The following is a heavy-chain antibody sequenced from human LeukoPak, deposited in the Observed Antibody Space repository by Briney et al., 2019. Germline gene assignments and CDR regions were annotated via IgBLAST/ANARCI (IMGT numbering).Heavy chain of an antibody. Sequence: GASVKVSCKASGYTFTGYYMHWVRQAPGQGLEWMGWINPNSGGTNYAQKFQGRVTMTRDTSISTAYMELSRLRSDDTAVYYCARAAILYDSSGYSYYFDYWGQGTLVTVSS. D-gene: IGHD3-22*01. V-gene: IGHV1-2*02. CDR3: ARAAILYDSSGYSYYFDY. CDR2: INPNSGGT. J-gene: IGHJ4*02. CDR1: GYTFTGYY.